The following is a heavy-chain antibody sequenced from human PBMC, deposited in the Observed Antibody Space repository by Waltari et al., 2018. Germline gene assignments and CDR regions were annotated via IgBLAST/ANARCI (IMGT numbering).Heavy chain of an antibody. Sequence: EVQLVESGGGLVQPGRSLRLPCAASGFTFSSYELNWVRQAPGKGLEGGSYISSRGSTIYYADSVKGRFTISRDNAKNSLYLQMNSLRAEDTAVYYCARDRGDGYGWGQGTLVTVSS. D-gene: IGHD3-10*01. CDR1: GFTFSSYE. CDR3: ARDRGDGYG. CDR2: ISSRGSTI. J-gene: IGHJ4*02. V-gene: IGHV3-48*03.